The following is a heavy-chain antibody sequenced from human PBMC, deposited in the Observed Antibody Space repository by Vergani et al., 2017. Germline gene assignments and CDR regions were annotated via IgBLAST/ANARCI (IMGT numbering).Heavy chain of an antibody. V-gene: IGHV4-4*07. Sequence: QVQLQESGPGLVKPSETLSLTCTVSGGSISSYYWSWIRQPAGKGLEWIGRIYTSGSTNYNPTLKRRVTMSVDTSQNQFPLKLSSVTAADTAVYYCARTSSSSRFDYWGQGTLVTVSS. J-gene: IGHJ4*02. CDR1: GGSISSYY. CDR3: ARTSSSSRFDY. CDR2: IYTSGST. D-gene: IGHD6-6*01.